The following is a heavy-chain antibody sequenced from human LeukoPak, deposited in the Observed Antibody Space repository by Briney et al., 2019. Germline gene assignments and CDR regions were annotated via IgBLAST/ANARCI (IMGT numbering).Heavy chain of an antibody. J-gene: IGHJ4*02. CDR1: GVSISSVGYY. CDR3: ARSPPFSSSWYGAWFDY. Sequence: SETLSLTCSVSGVSISSVGYYWSWIRQYPGKGLEWIGYIFYGVSTNYNPSLKSRAIISMDTSKNHFSLNLSSVTAADTALYYCARSPPFSSSWYGAWFDYWGQGTLVTVSS. V-gene: IGHV4-31*03. D-gene: IGHD6-13*01. CDR2: IFYGVST.